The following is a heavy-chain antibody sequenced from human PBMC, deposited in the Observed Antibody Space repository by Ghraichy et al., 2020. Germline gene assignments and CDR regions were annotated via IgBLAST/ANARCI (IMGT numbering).Heavy chain of an antibody. J-gene: IGHJ4*02. CDR1: GFTFSTYG. D-gene: IGHD1-26*01. CDR2: ISYDESNK. CDR3: ANIHPKWNYFDY. Sequence: GESLNISCAASGFTFSTYGMHWVRQAPGKGLEWVAFISYDESNKYYADSVKGRFTISRDNSKNTLYLQMNSLRGEDTAMYYCANIHPKWNYFDYWGQGALVTVSS. V-gene: IGHV3-30*18.